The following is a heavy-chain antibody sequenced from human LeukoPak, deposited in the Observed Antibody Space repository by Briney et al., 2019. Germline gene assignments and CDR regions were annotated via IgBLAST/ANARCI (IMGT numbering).Heavy chain of an antibody. Sequence: GASVKVSCKASGYIFTDYYIHWVRQAPGQGLEWMGWINPNSGGTNYAQNFQGRVTMTRDTSISTAYMELSRLSSDDTAVYYCARDRGIAVAGRPLDYWGQGTLVTVSS. CDR3: ARDRGIAVAGRPLDY. CDR1: GYIFTDYY. D-gene: IGHD6-19*01. J-gene: IGHJ4*02. V-gene: IGHV1-2*02. CDR2: INPNSGGT.